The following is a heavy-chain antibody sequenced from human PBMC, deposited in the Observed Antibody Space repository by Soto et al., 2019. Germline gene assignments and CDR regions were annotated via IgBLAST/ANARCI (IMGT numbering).Heavy chain of an antibody. CDR3: ERSVMVVRYSSGWYAYFDY. CDR2: IIPSFGTA. CDR1: GGTFSSYA. V-gene: IGHV1-69*06. D-gene: IGHD6-19*01. Sequence: QVQLVQSGAEVKKPGSSVKVSCKASGGTFSSYAISWVRQAPGQGLEWMGDIIPSFGTANYAQKFQGRVTITADNSTSTAYMELSSLRSEDTAVYYCERSVMVVRYSSGWYAYFDYWGQGTLVTVSS. J-gene: IGHJ4*02.